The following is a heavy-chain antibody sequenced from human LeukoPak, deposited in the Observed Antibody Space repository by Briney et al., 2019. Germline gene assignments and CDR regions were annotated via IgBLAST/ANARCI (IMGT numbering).Heavy chain of an antibody. Sequence: SETLSLTCTVSGGSISSGSYYWRWIRQPAGKGLEWIVRICTSGSTNYNPSLKSRVTISVDTSKNQFSLKLSSVTAADTAVYYCARDAPYYDILTGYPSFFDYWGQGTLVTVSS. CDR2: ICTSGST. CDR1: GGSISSGSYY. V-gene: IGHV4-61*02. CDR3: ARDAPYYDILTGYPSFFDY. D-gene: IGHD3-9*01. J-gene: IGHJ4*02.